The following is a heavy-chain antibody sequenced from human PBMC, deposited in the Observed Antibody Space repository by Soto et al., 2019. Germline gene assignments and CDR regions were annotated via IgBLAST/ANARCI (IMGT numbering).Heavy chain of an antibody. D-gene: IGHD2-15*01. V-gene: IGHV1-46*01. CDR2: VNPSGGSA. CDR1: GHILTAYS. J-gene: IGHJ1*01. CDR3: AREENCRGGTCYSEYFHH. Sequence: ASVEVSCRTSGHILTAYSMHWVRQAPGQGLEWMGVVNPSGGSAHYAQSFEGRVTLTRDTSTSTFYMELSSLRSEDTAVYYCAREENCRGGTCYSEYFHHWGQGTLVTVSS.